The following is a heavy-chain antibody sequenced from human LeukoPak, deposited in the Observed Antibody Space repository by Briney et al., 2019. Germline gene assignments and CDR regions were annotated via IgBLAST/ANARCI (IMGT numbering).Heavy chain of an antibody. Sequence: SETLSLTCAVYGGSFSGYYWSWIRQPPGKGLEWIGEINHSGSTNYNPSLKSRVTISVDTSKNQFSLKLISVTAADTAVHYCARAGDIVVVPAATYNWFDPWGQGTLVTVSS. CDR3: ARAGDIVVVPAATYNWFDP. D-gene: IGHD2-2*01. CDR1: GGSFSGYY. CDR2: INHSGST. J-gene: IGHJ5*02. V-gene: IGHV4-34*01.